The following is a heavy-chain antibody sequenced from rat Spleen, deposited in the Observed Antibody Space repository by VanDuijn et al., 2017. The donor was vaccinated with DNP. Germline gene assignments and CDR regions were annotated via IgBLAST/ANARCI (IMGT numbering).Heavy chain of an antibody. CDR1: GLNFSAYW. CDR2: INKDSSII. J-gene: IGHJ2*01. V-gene: IGHV4-2*01. CDR3: VREELGVDS. Sequence: EVKLVESGGGLVQPGRSLKISCEASGLNFSAYWMGWVRQAPGKGLEWIAEINKDSSIIKYSPSLKDKLTISRDNVRNTLFLQMSRLESDDTAIYYCVREELGVDSWGQGVLVTVSS. D-gene: IGHD4-3*01.